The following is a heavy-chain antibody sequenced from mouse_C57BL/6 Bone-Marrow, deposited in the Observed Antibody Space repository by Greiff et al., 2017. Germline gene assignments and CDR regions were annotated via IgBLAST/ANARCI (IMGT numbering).Heavy chain of an antibody. CDR1: GYTFTDYY. J-gene: IGHJ2*01. D-gene: IGHD1-1*01. Sequence: EVQLQQSGPELVKPGASVKISCKASGYTFTDYYMNWVKQSHGKSLEWIGDINPNNGGTSYNQKFKGKATLTVDKSSSTAYMELRSLTSEDSAVYYGVYITTVGGYFDYWGQGTTLTVSS. CDR3: VYITTVGGYFDY. CDR2: INPNNGGT. V-gene: IGHV1-26*01.